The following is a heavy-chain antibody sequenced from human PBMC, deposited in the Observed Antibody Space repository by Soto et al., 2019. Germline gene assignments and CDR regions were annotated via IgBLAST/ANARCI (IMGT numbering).Heavy chain of an antibody. CDR2: ISDGGGST. D-gene: IGHD3-22*01. CDR1: GFTFSNNA. Sequence: EVQLLESGGGLVQPGGSLRLSCAASGFTFSNNAMSWVRQTPGKGLEWVSAISDGGGSTYYADSVKGRLTISRDNSKNTLYLQMNSLRAEDTAVYYCARTGYYDSSGYYDWGQGTLVTVSS. V-gene: IGHV3-23*01. CDR3: ARTGYYDSSGYYD. J-gene: IGHJ4*02.